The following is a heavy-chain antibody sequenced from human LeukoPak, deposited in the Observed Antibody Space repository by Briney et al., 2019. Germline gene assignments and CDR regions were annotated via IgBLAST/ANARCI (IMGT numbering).Heavy chain of an antibody. CDR2: ISAYNGNT. V-gene: IGHV1-18*01. Sequence: GASVKVSCKASGYTFTSYGISWVRQAPGQGLEWMGWISAYNGNTNYAQKLQGRVTMTTDTSTSTAYMELRSLRSDDTAVYYCARDQDSSGWYAASDYWGQGTLVTVSS. CDR3: ARDQDSSGWYAASDY. D-gene: IGHD6-19*01. CDR1: GYTFTSYG. J-gene: IGHJ4*02.